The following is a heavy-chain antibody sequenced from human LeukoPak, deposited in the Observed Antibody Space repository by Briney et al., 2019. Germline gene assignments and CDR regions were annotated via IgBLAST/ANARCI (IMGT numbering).Heavy chain of an antibody. CDR3: AKDHDYYKSGPI. J-gene: IGHJ3*02. CDR1: GFTFSTYS. CDR2: IDSSNSYI. V-gene: IGHV3-21*01. D-gene: IGHD3-10*01. Sequence: PGGSLRLSCAASGFTFSTYSMTWVRQAPGKGLEWVSSIDSSNSYIYYADSVKGRFTISRDNAKSSLYLQMNSLRAGDTAVYYCAKDHDYYKSGPIWGQGTMVTVSS.